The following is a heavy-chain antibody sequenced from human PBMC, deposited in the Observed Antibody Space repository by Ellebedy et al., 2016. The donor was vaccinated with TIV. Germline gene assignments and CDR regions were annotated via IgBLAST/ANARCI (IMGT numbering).Heavy chain of an antibody. CDR3: VRDPLRGVSDWLLQGSDY. CDR2: INPISGTA. CDR1: GNTFTSYS. Sequence: AASVKVSCKASGNTFTSYSISWVRQAPGQGLEWVGRINPISGTANYAQKLQDKVTLNADRSTSRFYMEMSSLRSDDTAIYYCVRDPLRGVSDWLLQGSDYWGQGTKVSVSS. J-gene: IGHJ4*02. D-gene: IGHD3-10*01. V-gene: IGHV1-69*06.